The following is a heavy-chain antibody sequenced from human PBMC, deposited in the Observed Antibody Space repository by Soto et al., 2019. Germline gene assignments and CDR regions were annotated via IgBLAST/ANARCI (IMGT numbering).Heavy chain of an antibody. CDR3: ARVPVAVGENWFGP. J-gene: IGHJ5*02. V-gene: IGHV4-31*03. D-gene: IGHD6-19*01. Sequence: QVQLQESGPGLVKPSQTLSLTCTVSGGSISSGGYYWSWIRQHPGKGLEWIGYSYYSGSTYYNPSLKSRVTISVDTSKNQFSLKLSSVTAADTAVYYCARVPVAVGENWFGPWGQGTLVTVSS. CDR1: GGSISSGGYY. CDR2: SYYSGST.